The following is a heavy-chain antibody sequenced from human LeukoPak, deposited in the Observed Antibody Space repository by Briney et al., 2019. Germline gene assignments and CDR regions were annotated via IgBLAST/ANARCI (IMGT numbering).Heavy chain of an antibody. D-gene: IGHD3-10*01. CDR2: INWNGGST. V-gene: IGHV3-20*03. Sequence: SSGGYYWGWIRQPPGKGLEWVSGINWNGGSTGYADSVKGRFTISRDNAKNSLYLQMNSLRAEDTALYYCARYRDYYGSGSYYNFDYWGQGTLVTVSS. CDR1: SSGGYY. CDR3: ARYRDYYGSGSYYNFDY. J-gene: IGHJ4*02.